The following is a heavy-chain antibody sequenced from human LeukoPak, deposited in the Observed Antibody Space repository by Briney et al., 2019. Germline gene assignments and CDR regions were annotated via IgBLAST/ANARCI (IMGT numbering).Heavy chain of an antibody. CDR1: GYTFTSYG. J-gene: IGHJ3*02. V-gene: IGHV1-18*01. Sequence: ASVKVSCKASGYTFTSYGISWVRQAPGQGLEWMGWISAYNGNTNYAQKLQGRVTMTTDTSASTAYMELSSLRSEDTAVYYCARESGLRQQLVQGDAFDIWGQGTMVTVSS. D-gene: IGHD6-13*01. CDR2: ISAYNGNT. CDR3: ARESGLRQQLVQGDAFDI.